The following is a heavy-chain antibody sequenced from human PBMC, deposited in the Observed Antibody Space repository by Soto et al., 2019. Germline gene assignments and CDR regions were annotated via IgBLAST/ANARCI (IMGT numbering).Heavy chain of an antibody. CDR3: AGDRESSYYYYGMDV. V-gene: IGHV3-21*01. J-gene: IGHJ6*02. Sequence: GGSLRPSCAASGFTFSSYSMNWVRPAPWKGLEWVSSISSSSSYIYYADSVKGRFTISRDNAKHSLYMQMNSLSAEDTAVYYCAGDRESSYYYYGMDVWGQGTTVTVSS. D-gene: IGHD3-10*01. CDR2: ISSSSSYI. CDR1: GFTFSSYS.